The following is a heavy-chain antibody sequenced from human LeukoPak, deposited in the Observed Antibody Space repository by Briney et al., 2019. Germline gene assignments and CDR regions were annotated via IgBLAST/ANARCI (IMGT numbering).Heavy chain of an antibody. CDR2: IYYSGST. Sequence: SETLSLTCTVSGGSISSYYWSWIRQPPGKGLEWIGYIYYSGSTNYNPSLKSRVTISVDTSKNQFSLQLNSVTLEDTAVYYCASGNYYMDVWGKGTTVTISS. CDR3: ASGNYYMDV. J-gene: IGHJ6*03. V-gene: IGHV4-59*12. CDR1: GGSISSYY.